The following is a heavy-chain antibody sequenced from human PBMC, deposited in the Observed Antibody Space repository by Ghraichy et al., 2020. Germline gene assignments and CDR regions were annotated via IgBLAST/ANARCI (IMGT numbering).Heavy chain of an antibody. CDR2: IYYTGAT. D-gene: IGHD3-16*02. V-gene: IGHV4-59*01. Sequence: SETLSLTCAVSGGSLTNYYWSWIRQPPGQGLEWIGYIYYTGATNYNPSLKSRVTISVDTSNNQFSLNLISVTAADTAVYYCTRGYFVTRPDYWGLGTLVTVSS. J-gene: IGHJ4*02. CDR1: GGSLTNYY. CDR3: TRGYFVTRPDY.